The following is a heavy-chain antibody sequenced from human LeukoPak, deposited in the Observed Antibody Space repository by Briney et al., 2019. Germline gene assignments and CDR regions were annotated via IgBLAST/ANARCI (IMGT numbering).Heavy chain of an antibody. CDR3: AREGGYSYGDAPLHFDY. Sequence: SETLSLTCIVSGGSISSGSYYWSWIRQPAGKGLEWIGRIYTSGSTNYNPSLKSRVTISVDTSKNQFSLKLSSVTAADTAVYCCAREGGYSYGDAPLHFDYWGQGTLVTVSS. CDR1: GGSISSGSYY. D-gene: IGHD5-18*01. V-gene: IGHV4-61*02. J-gene: IGHJ4*02. CDR2: IYTSGST.